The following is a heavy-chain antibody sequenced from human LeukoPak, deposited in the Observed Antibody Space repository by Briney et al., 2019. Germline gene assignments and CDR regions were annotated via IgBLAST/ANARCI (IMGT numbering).Heavy chain of an antibody. CDR3: ARASQAYYYYMDV. Sequence: SDTLSLTCAVSGYSISSGYYWGWIRQPPGKGLEWIGSIYHSGSTYYNPSLKSRVTISVDTSKNQFSLKLSSVTAADTAVYYCARASQAYYYYMDVWGKGTTVTVSS. J-gene: IGHJ6*03. CDR2: IYHSGST. V-gene: IGHV4-38-2*01. CDR1: GYSISSGYY.